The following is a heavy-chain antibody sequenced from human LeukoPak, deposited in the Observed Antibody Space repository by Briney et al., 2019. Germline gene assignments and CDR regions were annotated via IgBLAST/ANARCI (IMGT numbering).Heavy chain of an antibody. CDR2: IYHSGST. Sequence: SETLSLTCTVSGYSISSGYYWGWIRRPPGKGLEWIGSIYHSGSTYYNPSLKSRVTISVDTSKNQFSLKLSSVTAADTAVYYCARAPITIFGVVIIDSYMDVWGKGTTVTVSS. CDR1: GYSISSGYY. J-gene: IGHJ6*03. D-gene: IGHD3-3*01. V-gene: IGHV4-38-2*02. CDR3: ARAPITIFGVVIIDSYMDV.